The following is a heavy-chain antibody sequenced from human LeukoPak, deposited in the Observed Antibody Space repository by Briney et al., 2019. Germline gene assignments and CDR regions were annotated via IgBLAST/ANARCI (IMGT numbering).Heavy chain of an antibody. CDR1: GSTFSSYA. CDR3: AKGSYYYDSADYFDY. Sequence: GGSLRLSCAASGSTFSSYAMSWVRQAPGKGLEWVSTISGSGGNTYYADSVKGRFTISRDNSKNTLYLQMSSLRAEDTAVYYCAKGSYYYDSADYFDYWGQGTLVTVSS. J-gene: IGHJ4*02. D-gene: IGHD3-16*01. V-gene: IGHV3-23*01. CDR2: ISGSGGNT.